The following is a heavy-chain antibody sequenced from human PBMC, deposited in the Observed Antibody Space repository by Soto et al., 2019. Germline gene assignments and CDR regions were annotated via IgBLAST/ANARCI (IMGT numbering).Heavy chain of an antibody. J-gene: IGHJ6*01. Sequence: VGSLRLSCAASLCTFSNYAMNCVRHSPGKWLEWVSIIGGIGQYTFYADSVRGRFTFSRDNSKNMLYLEMNNLRAEDTAMYFCAKGGPSNIYGMEAWGPATPVIVSS. CDR3: AKGGPSNIYGMEA. V-gene: IGHV3-23*01. CDR1: LCTFSNYA. CDR2: IGGIGQYT. D-gene: IGHD2-2*01.